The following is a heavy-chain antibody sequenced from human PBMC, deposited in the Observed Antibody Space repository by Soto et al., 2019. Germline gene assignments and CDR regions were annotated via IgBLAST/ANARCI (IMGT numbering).Heavy chain of an antibody. V-gene: IGHV1-46*01. CDR1: GYTFTSCS. Sequence: GASVKVSCKSSGYTFTSCSMHWVRQAPGQGLEWMGIINPSGGSTTYAQKFQDRVTMTRDTSTSTVYMEVTSLRSEDTAVYYCARDESLDVWGQGTTVTVSS. J-gene: IGHJ6*02. CDR3: ARDESLDV. CDR2: INPSGGST. D-gene: IGHD3-10*01.